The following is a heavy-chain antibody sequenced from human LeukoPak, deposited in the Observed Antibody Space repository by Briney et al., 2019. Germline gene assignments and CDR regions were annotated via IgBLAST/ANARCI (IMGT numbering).Heavy chain of an antibody. CDR3: ARDLGDAFDI. CDR1: GGSISSYY. Sequence: SETLSLTWTVSGGSISSYYWSWIRQPPGKGLEWIGYIYYSGSTNYNPSLKSRVTISVDTSKNQFSLKLSSVTAADTAVYYCARDLGDAFDIWGQGTMVTVSS. D-gene: IGHD7-27*01. J-gene: IGHJ3*02. V-gene: IGHV4-59*01. CDR2: IYYSGST.